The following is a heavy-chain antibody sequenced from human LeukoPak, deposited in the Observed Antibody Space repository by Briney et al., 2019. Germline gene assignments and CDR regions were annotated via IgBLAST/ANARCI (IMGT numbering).Heavy chain of an antibody. Sequence: PGGSLRLSCAASGFTFSSYGMHWVRQAPGEGLGWVAFIRYDGSNKYYADSVKGRFTISRDNSKNTLYLQMNSLRAEDTAVYYCAKERDTAMVTIDYWGQGTLVTVSS. CDR3: AKERDTAMVTIDY. CDR1: GFTFSSYG. V-gene: IGHV3-30*02. CDR2: IRYDGSNK. J-gene: IGHJ4*02. D-gene: IGHD5-18*01.